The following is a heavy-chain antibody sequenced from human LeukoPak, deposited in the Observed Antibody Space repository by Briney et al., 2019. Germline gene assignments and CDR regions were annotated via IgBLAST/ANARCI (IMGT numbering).Heavy chain of an antibody. CDR2: INTDGSST. D-gene: IGHD4-17*01. Sequence: GGSLRLSCAASGFTFSSYWMHWVRQAPVKGLVWVSRINTDGSSTSYADSVKGRFTISRDNAKNTLYLQMNSLRAEDTAVYYCARVLRSHGDLFDYWGQGTLATVSS. J-gene: IGHJ4*02. V-gene: IGHV3-74*01. CDR1: GFTFSSYW. CDR3: ARVLRSHGDLFDY.